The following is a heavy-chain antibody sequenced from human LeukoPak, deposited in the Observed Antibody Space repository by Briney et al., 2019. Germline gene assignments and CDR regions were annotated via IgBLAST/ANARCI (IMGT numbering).Heavy chain of an antibody. Sequence: PGGSLRLSCAASGFTFSSYGMSWVRQAPGRGLEWVSYISSSSSTIYYADSVKGRFTISRDNAKNSLYLQMNSLRAEDTAVYYCARDEYSSSWYRGYFDYWGQGTLVTVSS. J-gene: IGHJ4*02. V-gene: IGHV3-48*01. CDR3: ARDEYSSSWYRGYFDY. CDR1: GFTFSSYG. CDR2: ISSSSSTI. D-gene: IGHD6-13*01.